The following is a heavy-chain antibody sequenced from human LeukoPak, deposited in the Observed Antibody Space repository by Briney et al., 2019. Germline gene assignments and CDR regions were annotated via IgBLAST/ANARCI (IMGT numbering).Heavy chain of an antibody. V-gene: IGHV3-7*03. CDR2: INHNGNVN. CDR3: ARGGGLDV. Sequence: GGSLRLSCAASGFTFSSYWMNWARQAPGKGLEWVASINHNGNVNYYVDSVKGRFTISRDNAKNSLYLQMSNLRAEDTSVYFCARGGGLDVWGQGATVTVSS. D-gene: IGHD3-16*01. CDR1: GFTFSSYW. J-gene: IGHJ6*02.